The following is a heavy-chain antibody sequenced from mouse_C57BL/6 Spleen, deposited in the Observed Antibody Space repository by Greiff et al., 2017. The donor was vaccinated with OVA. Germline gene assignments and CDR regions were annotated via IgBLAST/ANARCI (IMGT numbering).Heavy chain of an antibody. CDR2: ISNLAYSI. V-gene: IGHV5-15*01. D-gene: IGHD1-1*01. CDR1: GFTFSDYG. Sequence: DVMLVESGGGLVQPGGSLKLSCAASGFTFSDYGMAWVRQAPRKGPAWVAFISNLAYSIYYAATVTCRFTISRENAKNTLYLEMIILRSEDTAMYYCAIEGDLLRGWYFDVWGTGTTVTVSS. CDR3: AIEGDLLRGWYFDV. J-gene: IGHJ1*03.